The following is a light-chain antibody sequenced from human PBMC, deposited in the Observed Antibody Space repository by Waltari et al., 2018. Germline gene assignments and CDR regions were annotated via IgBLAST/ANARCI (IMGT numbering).Light chain of an antibody. CDR1: SSNIGTNT. CDR2: AND. Sequence: QPVLTQPPSTSGTPGQTVTISCSGSSSNIGTNTVTWHQQFPGTDPKVLLFANDPRPSGVPDRFSASKSGTSASLVISGLQSEDEGDYFCAAWDDSLIGRVFGGGTTLTVL. CDR3: AAWDDSLIGRV. J-gene: IGLJ2*01. V-gene: IGLV1-44*01.